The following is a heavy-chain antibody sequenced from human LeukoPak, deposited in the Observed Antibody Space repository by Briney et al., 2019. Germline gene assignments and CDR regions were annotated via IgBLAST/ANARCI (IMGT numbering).Heavy chain of an antibody. J-gene: IGHJ5*02. D-gene: IGHD6-19*01. Sequence: GASVKVSCKASGYTFTGYYMHWVRQAPGQGLEWMGWINPNSGGTNYAQKFQGRVTMTRDTSISTAYMELSRLRSDDTAVYYCARVYSIAVASTRWFDPWGQGTLVTVSS. V-gene: IGHV1-2*02. CDR3: ARVYSIAVASTRWFDP. CDR2: INPNSGGT. CDR1: GYTFTGYY.